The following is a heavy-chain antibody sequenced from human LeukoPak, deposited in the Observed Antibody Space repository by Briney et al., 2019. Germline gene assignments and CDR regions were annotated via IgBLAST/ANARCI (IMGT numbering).Heavy chain of an antibody. CDR2: IYSGGRT. Sequence: PGGSLRLSCAASGFSVSSNYMSWVRQAPGKGLEWVSIIYSGGRTYYADSVKGRFTISRDNFKDTLFLQMNSLRAEDTAVYYCARDQLEGSCSSTRCYTSFNSWGQGTLVTVSS. CDR1: GFSVSSNY. J-gene: IGHJ5*02. CDR3: ARDQLEGSCSSTRCYTSFNS. V-gene: IGHV3-53*01. D-gene: IGHD2-2*02.